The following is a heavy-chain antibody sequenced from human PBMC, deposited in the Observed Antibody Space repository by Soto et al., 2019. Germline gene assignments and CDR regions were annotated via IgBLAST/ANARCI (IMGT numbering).Heavy chain of an antibody. Sequence: QVQLVQSGAEVKKPESSVKVSCKAPGGTFSTYAISWVRQAPGQGLEWMGGIIPMFGTANYAQRFQDRVKITADEPTNTVYMELSSLRSEDTAVYFCASGIQLWLRRINNGYSGWGQGTLVNVSS. CDR1: GGTFSTYA. D-gene: IGHD5-18*01. J-gene: IGHJ4*02. CDR3: ASGIQLWLRRINNGYSG. V-gene: IGHV1-69*12. CDR2: IIPMFGTA.